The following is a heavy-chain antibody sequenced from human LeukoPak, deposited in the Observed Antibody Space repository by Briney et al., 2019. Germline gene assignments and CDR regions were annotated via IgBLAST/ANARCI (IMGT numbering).Heavy chain of an antibody. CDR2: INHSGST. CDR1: GGSFSGYY. Sequence: PSETLSLTCAVYGGSFSGYYRSWIRQPPGKGLEWIGEINHSGSTNYNPSLKSRVTISVDTSKNQFSLKLSSVTASDTAVYYCARLRNYYDKNGFYKYFDSWGLGTLVTVSS. J-gene: IGHJ4*01. CDR3: ARLRNYYDKNGFYKYFDS. V-gene: IGHV4-34*01. D-gene: IGHD3-22*01.